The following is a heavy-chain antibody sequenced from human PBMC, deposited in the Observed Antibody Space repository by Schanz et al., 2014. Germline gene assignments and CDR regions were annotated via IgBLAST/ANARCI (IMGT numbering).Heavy chain of an antibody. J-gene: IGHJ4*02. CDR1: GYTFTDYH. CDR2: FT. Sequence: QVQLVQSGAEVKKPGASVKVSCKASGYTFTDYHIHWVRQAPGQGLEWLGRFTHISQKFQGRVTMTRDVSINTAYMELSRLRYDDTAVYYCAREAYDSSGYEFDYWGQGTLVTVSS. D-gene: IGHD3-22*01. V-gene: IGHV1-2*06. CDR3: AREAYDSSGYEFDY.